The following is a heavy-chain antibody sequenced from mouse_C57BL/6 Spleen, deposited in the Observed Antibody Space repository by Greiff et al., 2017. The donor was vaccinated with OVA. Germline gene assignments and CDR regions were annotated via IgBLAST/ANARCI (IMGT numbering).Heavy chain of an antibody. J-gene: IGHJ2*01. D-gene: IGHD1-1*01. CDR3: AKMVVAYYFDY. V-gene: IGHV7-3*03. CDR2: IRNKANGYTT. CDR1: GFTFTDYY. Sequence: EVKLVESGGGLVQPGGSLSLSCAASGFTFTDYYMSWVRQPPGKALEWLGFIRNKANGYTTEYSASVKGRFTISRDNSQSILYLQMNALRAEDSATYYCAKMVVAYYFDYWGQGTTLTVSS.